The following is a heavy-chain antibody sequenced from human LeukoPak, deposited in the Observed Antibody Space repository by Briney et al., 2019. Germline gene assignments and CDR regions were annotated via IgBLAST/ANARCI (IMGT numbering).Heavy chain of an antibody. D-gene: IGHD3-9*01. CDR3: ARGLTGYYIVDY. CDR2: ISSRGSTI. J-gene: IGHJ4*02. Sequence: GGSLRLSCAASGFTFSSYDVNWVRQAPGKGLEWVSYISSRGSTIYYADSVKGRFTISRDNAKNSLYMEMNSLRAEDTAVYYCARGLTGYYIVDYWGQGTLVTVSS. CDR1: GFTFSSYD. V-gene: IGHV3-48*03.